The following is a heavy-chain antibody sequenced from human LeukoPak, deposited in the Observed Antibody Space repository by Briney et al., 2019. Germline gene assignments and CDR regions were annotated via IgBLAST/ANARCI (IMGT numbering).Heavy chain of an antibody. Sequence: GGSLRLSCAASGFTFSSYSMNWARQAPGKGLEWVSYISSSSTIYYADSVKGRFTISRDNAKNSLYLQMNSLRDEDTAVYYCARDTPPGYWGQGTLVTVSS. V-gene: IGHV3-48*02. CDR1: GFTFSSYS. J-gene: IGHJ4*02. CDR2: ISSSSTI. CDR3: ARDTPPGY.